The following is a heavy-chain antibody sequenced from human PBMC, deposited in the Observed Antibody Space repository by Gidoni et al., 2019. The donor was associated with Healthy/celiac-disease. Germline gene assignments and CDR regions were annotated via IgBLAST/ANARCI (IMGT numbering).Heavy chain of an antibody. D-gene: IGHD3-10*01. V-gene: IGHV2-5*02. CDR1: GFSLSTSGVG. CDR3: AHTTMVRGVISDWFDP. CDR2: IYWEDDK. J-gene: IGHJ5*02. Sequence: QLTLKESGPTLVKPTQTLTLTCTFSGFSLSTSGVGVGWIRQPPGKALVGIALIYWEDDKRYSLSLKSRLTSTKNTTKNQVVLTMTNMDPVDTATYYCAHTTMVRGVISDWFDPWGQGTLVTVSS.